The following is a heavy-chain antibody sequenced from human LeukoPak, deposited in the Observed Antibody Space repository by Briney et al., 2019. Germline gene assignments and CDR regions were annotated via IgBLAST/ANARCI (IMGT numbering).Heavy chain of an antibody. CDR3: ASIAAAGTNYYGMDV. V-gene: IGHV4-30-4*01. D-gene: IGHD6-13*01. J-gene: IGHJ6*02. CDR1: GGSISSGDYY. CDR2: IYYSGST. Sequence: SQTLSLTCTVSGGSISSGDYYWSWIRQPPGKGLEWIGYIYYSGSTYYNPSLKSRVTISVDTSKNQFSLKLSSVTAADTAVYYCASIAAAGTNYYGMDVWGQGTTVTVSS.